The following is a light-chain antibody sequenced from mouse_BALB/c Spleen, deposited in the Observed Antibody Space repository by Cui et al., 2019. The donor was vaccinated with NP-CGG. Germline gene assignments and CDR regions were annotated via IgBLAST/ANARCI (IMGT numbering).Light chain of an antibody. CDR3: ALWCSNHWV. CDR1: TGAVTTSNY. J-gene: IGLJ1*01. Sequence: HAVVTQESALTTSTGETVTLTCRSSTGAVTTSNYANWVQEKPDHLFTGLIGGTNNRAPGVPARFSGSLIGDKAALTITGAQTEDEAIYFCALWCSNHWVFGGGTKLTVL. CDR2: GTN. V-gene: IGLV1*01.